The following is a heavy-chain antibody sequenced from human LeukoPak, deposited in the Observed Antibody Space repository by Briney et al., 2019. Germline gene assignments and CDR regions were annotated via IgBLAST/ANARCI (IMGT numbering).Heavy chain of an antibody. CDR2: INHSGST. Sequence: SETLSLTCAVYGGSFSGYYWSWIRQPPGKGLEWIGEINHSGSTNYNPSLKSRVTISVDTSKNQFSLKLSSVTAADPAVYYCARGRGVVVPAATLGYWGQGTLVTVSS. D-gene: IGHD2-2*01. CDR3: ARGRGVVVPAATLGY. V-gene: IGHV4-34*01. CDR1: GGSFSGYY. J-gene: IGHJ4*02.